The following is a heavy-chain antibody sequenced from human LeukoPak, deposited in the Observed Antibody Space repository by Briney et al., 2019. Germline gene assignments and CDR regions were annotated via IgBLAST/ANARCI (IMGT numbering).Heavy chain of an antibody. D-gene: IGHD3-10*01. CDR3: ARAGYGSGRNYYYYYMDV. Sequence: SETLSLTCTVSGGSISSYYWSWIRQPPGKGLEWIGYIYYSGSTNYNPSLKSRVTISVDTSKNQFSLKLSSVTAADTAVYYCARAGYGSGRNYYYYYMDVWGKGTTVTISS. CDR2: IYYSGST. V-gene: IGHV4-59*01. J-gene: IGHJ6*03. CDR1: GGSISSYY.